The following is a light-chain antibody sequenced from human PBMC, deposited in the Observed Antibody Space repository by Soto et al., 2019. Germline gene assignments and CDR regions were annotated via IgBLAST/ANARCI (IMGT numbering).Light chain of an antibody. V-gene: IGKV3-11*01. CDR1: QSISIY. CDR2: DAS. J-gene: IGKJ4*01. Sequence: EIVLTQSPATLSLSPGERAALSCRASQSISIYLAWYQQKPGQAPRLLIYDASNRATGIPARFSGSGSGTDFTLTISSLEPEDFAVYYCQQRGKWLTFGGGTKVEIK. CDR3: QQRGKWLT.